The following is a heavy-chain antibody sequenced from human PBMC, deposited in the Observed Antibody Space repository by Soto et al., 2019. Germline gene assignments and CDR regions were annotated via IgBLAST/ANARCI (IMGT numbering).Heavy chain of an antibody. CDR1: GYTFTAYY. CDR3: ARDLRLSGNGMDV. J-gene: IGHJ6*02. CDR2: INPNSGGI. V-gene: IGHV1-2*02. Sequence: ASVNVSCKSSGYTFTAYYMHWVRQAPGQGLEWMGWINPNSGGINYAQKFQGRVTLTRDTSISTVYMELTRLRSDDTAVYYCARDLRLSGNGMDVWGQGTTVTVSS. D-gene: IGHD3-10*01.